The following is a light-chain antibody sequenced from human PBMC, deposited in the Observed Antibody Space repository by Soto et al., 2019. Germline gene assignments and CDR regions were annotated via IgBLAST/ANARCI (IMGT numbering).Light chain of an antibody. CDR3: QQHYTYTWT. Sequence: IQMPQSPSTLSASLGDRFRITCRASESISGWLAWYQQKPGEAPKLLIYDASTLESGVPSRFSGSGSETQFTLTISSLQPEDFATYYCQQHYTYTWTFGQGTKVDIK. V-gene: IGKV1-5*01. J-gene: IGKJ1*01. CDR1: ESISGW. CDR2: DAS.